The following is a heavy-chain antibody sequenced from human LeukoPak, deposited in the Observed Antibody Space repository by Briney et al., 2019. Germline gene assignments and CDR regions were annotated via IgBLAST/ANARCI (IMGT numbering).Heavy chain of an antibody. CDR1: GFTFSSYS. CDR3: ARDHRDGYEFDY. Sequence: KTGGSLRLSCAASGFTFSSYSMNWVRQAPGKGLEWVSSISSSSTYIYYADSVKGRFTISRDNAKNLLYLQMNSLRAEDTAVYYCARDHRDGYEFDYWGQGTLVTVSS. D-gene: IGHD5-24*01. J-gene: IGHJ4*02. CDR2: ISSSSTYI. V-gene: IGHV3-21*01.